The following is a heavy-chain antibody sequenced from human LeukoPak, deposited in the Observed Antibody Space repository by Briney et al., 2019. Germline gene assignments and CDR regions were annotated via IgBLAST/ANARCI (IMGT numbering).Heavy chain of an antibody. V-gene: IGHV4-4*02. J-gene: IGHJ3*02. CDR3: ARTYKYGSGSYAENAFDI. D-gene: IGHD3-10*01. CDR1: GGSISSSNW. Sequence: SQTLSLTCTVSGGSISSSNWWSWVRQPPGKGLEWIGEIYHSGRTKYNPSLKSRVTISADKSKNQFSLKLTSVNAADTAVYYCARTYKYGSGSYAENAFDIWGQGTMVTVSS. CDR2: IYHSGRT.